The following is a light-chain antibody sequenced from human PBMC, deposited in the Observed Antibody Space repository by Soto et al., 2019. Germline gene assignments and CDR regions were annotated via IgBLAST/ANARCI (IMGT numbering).Light chain of an antibody. CDR3: STWDDSLNGPV. CDR2: EVS. V-gene: IGLV2-14*01. Sequence: QSALTQPAAVSGSPGQSITISCIGTSSDIGGYNYVSWYQQHPGKAPKLLISEVSNRPSGVSNRFSGSKSGNTASLAISGLQSEDEAEYFCSTWDDSLNGPVFGGGTKLTVL. J-gene: IGLJ3*02. CDR1: SSDIGGYNY.